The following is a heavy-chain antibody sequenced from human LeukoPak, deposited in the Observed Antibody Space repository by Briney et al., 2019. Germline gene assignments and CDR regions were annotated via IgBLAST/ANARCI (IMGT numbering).Heavy chain of an antibody. D-gene: IGHD3-22*01. V-gene: IGHV1-18*01. CDR2: ISAYNGNT. J-gene: IGHJ4*02. CDR3: ARDYYDSSGYLRDY. CDR1: GYTFTSYG. Sequence: ASVKVSCKASGYTFTSYGISWVRQAPGQGLEWMGWISAYNGNTNYAQKLQGRITMTTDTSTSTAYMDLRSLRSDDTAVYYCARDYYDSSGYLRDYWGQGTLVTASS.